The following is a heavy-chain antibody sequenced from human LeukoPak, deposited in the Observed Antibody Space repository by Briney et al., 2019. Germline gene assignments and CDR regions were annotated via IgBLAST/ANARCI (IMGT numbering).Heavy chain of an antibody. Sequence: PSETLSLTCTVSGGSISSSSYYWGWIRQPPGKGLEWIGSIYYSGSTYHNPSLKSRVTISVDTSKNQFSLKLSSVTAADTAVYYCASPPARITIFGVVTPEHYYYYMDVWGKGTTVTVSS. CDR1: GGSISSSSYY. J-gene: IGHJ6*03. CDR2: IYYSGST. D-gene: IGHD3-3*01. CDR3: ASPPARITIFGVVTPEHYYYYMDV. V-gene: IGHV4-39*01.